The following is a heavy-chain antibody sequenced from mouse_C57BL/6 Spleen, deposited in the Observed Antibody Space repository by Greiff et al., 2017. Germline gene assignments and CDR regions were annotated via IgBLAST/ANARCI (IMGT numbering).Heavy chain of an antibody. J-gene: IGHJ2*01. Sequence: EVMLVESEGGLVQPGSSMKLSCTASGFTFSDYYMAWVRQVPEKGLEWVANINYDGSSTYYLDSLKSRFIISRDNAKNILYLQMSSLKSEDTATYYCARGDGYYTLFDYWGQGTTLTVSS. CDR3: ARGDGYYTLFDY. V-gene: IGHV5-16*01. D-gene: IGHD2-3*01. CDR1: GFTFSDYY. CDR2: INYDGSST.